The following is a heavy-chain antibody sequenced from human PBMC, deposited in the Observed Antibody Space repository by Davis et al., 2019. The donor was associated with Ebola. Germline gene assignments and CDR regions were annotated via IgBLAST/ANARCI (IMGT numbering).Heavy chain of an antibody. CDR3: ARDDRYFDWAHQITHYFDY. D-gene: IGHD3-9*01. CDR1: GGSISSHY. Sequence: SETLSLTCTVSGGSISSHYWSWIRQPAGKGLEWLGQIYTSGSTNYNPSLKSRVTISLDTSKNHFSLRVDSVTAADTAVYYCARDDRYFDWAHQITHYFDYWGQGTLVTVSS. V-gene: IGHV4-4*07. J-gene: IGHJ4*02. CDR2: IYTSGST.